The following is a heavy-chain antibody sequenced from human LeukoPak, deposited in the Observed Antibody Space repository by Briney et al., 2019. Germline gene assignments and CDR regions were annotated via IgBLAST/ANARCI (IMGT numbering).Heavy chain of an antibody. D-gene: IGHD2-15*01. J-gene: IGHJ6*02. CDR2: INPNSGGT. Sequence: GASVKVSCKASGYTFTGYYMHWVRQAPGQGLEWMGWINPNSGGTNYAQKFQGRVTMTRDTSISTAYMELSRLRSDDTAVCYCARDGYCSGGSCYSGVDYGMDVWGQGTTVTVSS. CDR1: GYTFTGYY. CDR3: ARDGYCSGGSCYSGVDYGMDV. V-gene: IGHV1-2*02.